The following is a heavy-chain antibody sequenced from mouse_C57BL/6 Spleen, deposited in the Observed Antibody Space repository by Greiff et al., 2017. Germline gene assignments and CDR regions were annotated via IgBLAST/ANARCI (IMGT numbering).Heavy chain of an antibody. J-gene: IGHJ2*01. Sequence: QVQLQQPGAELVRPGSSVKLSCKASGYTFTSYWMDWVKQRPGKGLEWIGNIYPSDSETHYKQKFKDKATLTVDKSSSTAYMQLSSLTAGESALYYRSRNDYANELGYWGQGTTATGSS. CDR1: GYTFTSYW. D-gene: IGHD1-1*02. CDR2: IYPSDSET. CDR3: SRNDYANELGY. V-gene: IGHV1-61*01.